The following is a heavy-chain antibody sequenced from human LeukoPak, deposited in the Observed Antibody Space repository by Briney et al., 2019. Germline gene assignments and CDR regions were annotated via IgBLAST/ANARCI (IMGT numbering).Heavy chain of an antibody. V-gene: IGHV3-33*06. CDR1: GFTFSSYG. J-gene: IGHJ4*02. D-gene: IGHD1-14*01. CDR2: IWYDGSNK. CDR3: AKGRGTGHYFDY. Sequence: GGSLRLSCAASGFTFSSYGMHWVRQAPGKGLEWVAVIWYDGSNKYYADSVKGRFTISRDNSKNTLYPQMNSLRAEDTAVYYCAKGRGTGHYFDYWGQGTLVTVSS.